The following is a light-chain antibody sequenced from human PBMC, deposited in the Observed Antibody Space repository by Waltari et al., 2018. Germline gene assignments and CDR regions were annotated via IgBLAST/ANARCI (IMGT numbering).Light chain of an antibody. CDR1: QSVSTN. CDR2: GAS. V-gene: IGKV3-15*01. J-gene: IGKJ1*01. CDR3: QQYNDWPRT. Sequence: EIVMTQSPAILSASPGERATLSCRASQSVSTNLAWYQQKPGQAPRLLIYGASTRATGIPGRFSGSGSGTEFTLTISSRQSEDFVVYSCQQYNDWPRTFGQGTKVEIK.